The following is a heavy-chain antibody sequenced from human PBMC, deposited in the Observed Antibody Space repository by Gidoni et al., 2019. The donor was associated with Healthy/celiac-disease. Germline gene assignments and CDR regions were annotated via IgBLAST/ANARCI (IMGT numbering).Heavy chain of an antibody. Sequence: QVQLVKTGAEVKKPGASVKVSCKASGYTFTGYYMHWVGQAPGQGLEWRGRINPNSGGTNYAQKFQGRVTMTRDTSISTAYMELSRLRSDDTAVDYCAREVPPVHNGGMAAFDIWGQGTMVTVSS. D-gene: IGHD2-8*01. CDR2: INPNSGGT. V-gene: IGHV1-2*06. CDR1: GYTFTGYY. CDR3: AREVPPVHNGGMAAFDI. J-gene: IGHJ3*02.